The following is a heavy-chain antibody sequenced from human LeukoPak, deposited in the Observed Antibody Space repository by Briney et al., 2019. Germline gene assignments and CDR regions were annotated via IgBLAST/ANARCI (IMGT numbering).Heavy chain of an antibody. V-gene: IGHV3-23*01. J-gene: IGHJ4*02. CDR1: GFTFSSYA. D-gene: IGHD1-26*01. CDR2: ISGSGGST. CDR3: AKGGSGSYYGFDY. Sequence: PGGSLRLSCAASGFTFSSYAMSWVRQAPGKGLEWVSAISGSGGSTYYADSVKGRFTISRDNSKNTLYLQMNSLRAEDAAVYYCAKGGSGSYYGFDYWGQGTLVTVSS.